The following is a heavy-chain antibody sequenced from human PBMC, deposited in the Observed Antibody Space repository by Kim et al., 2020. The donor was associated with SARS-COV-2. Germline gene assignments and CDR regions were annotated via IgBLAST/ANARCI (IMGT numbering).Heavy chain of an antibody. CDR1: GYTFSGYY. Sequence: ASVKVSCKASGYTFSGYYMHWVRQAPGQGLEWMGWMNPNSGGTKYAQKFQGRVTMTRDTSINTAYMELSGLTSHDAALYYCALALIHYDSSGSFASWGQGTLVTVSS. D-gene: IGHD3-22*01. V-gene: IGHV1-2*02. J-gene: IGHJ4*02. CDR2: MNPNSGGT. CDR3: ALALIHYDSSGSFAS.